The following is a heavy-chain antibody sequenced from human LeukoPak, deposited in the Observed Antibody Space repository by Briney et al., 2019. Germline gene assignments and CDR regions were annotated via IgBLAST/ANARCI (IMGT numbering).Heavy chain of an antibody. V-gene: IGHV1-2*02. CDR2: INPNSGGT. CDR3: ARDYYDSSGYDDWFDP. J-gene: IGHJ5*02. CDR1: GYTFTDYY. Sequence: ASVKVSCKASGYTFTDYYMHWVRQAPGQGLEWMGWINPNSGGTNYAQKFQGRVTMTRDTSISTAYMELSRLRSDDTAVYYCARDYYDSSGYDDWFDPWGQGTLVTVSS. D-gene: IGHD3-22*01.